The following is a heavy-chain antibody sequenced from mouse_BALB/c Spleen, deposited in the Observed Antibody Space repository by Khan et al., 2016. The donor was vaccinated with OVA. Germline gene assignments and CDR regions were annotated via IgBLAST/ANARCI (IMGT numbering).Heavy chain of an antibody. J-gene: IGHJ2*01. CDR2: INPSTGYT. Sequence: QVQLKESGAELAKPGASVKMSCKASGYTFTSHWMHWVKQRPGQGLEWIGYINPSTGYTEYNQKFKDKATLTADKSSSTAYMQLSSLTSEDSAVYYCARRTTVVDYWGQGTTLTVSS. D-gene: IGHD1-1*01. CDR1: GYTFTSHW. CDR3: ARRTTVVDY. V-gene: IGHV1-7*01.